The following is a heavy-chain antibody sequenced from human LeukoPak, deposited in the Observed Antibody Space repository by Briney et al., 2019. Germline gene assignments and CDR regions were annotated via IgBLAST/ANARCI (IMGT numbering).Heavy chain of an antibody. CDR3: ARDGRAAAGSYYFDY. J-gene: IGHJ4*02. Sequence: KPSETLSLTCTVSGGSISPYFWSWIRQPPGKGLEWIGYISYTGSTNYNPSLKSRVTISVDTSKNQFSLKLSSVTAADTAVYYCARDGRAAAGSYYFDYWGQGTLVTVSS. V-gene: IGHV4-59*12. D-gene: IGHD6-13*01. CDR2: ISYTGST. CDR1: GGSISPYF.